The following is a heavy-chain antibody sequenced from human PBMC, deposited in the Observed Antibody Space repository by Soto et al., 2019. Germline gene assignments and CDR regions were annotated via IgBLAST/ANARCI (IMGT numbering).Heavy chain of an antibody. J-gene: IGHJ4*02. CDR3: ARDGRAMNDY. CDR1: GFTFSTYA. CDR2: ISSNGGTT. V-gene: IGHV3-64*01. D-gene: IGHD5-18*01. Sequence: EVQLVESGGGLVQPGGSLRLSCAASGFTFSTYAMQWVRQAPGKGLEFVSSISSNGGTTNYAYSVKGRFTISRDNSRDTLYLQMSRQRTEDMAVHYCARDGRAMNDYWGQGTLVPVSS.